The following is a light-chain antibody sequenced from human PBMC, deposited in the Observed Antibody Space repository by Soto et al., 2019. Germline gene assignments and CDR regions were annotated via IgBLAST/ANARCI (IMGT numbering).Light chain of an antibody. CDR1: TSNIASNA. Sequence: QSVLTQPPSASGTPGQRVTISCSGSTSNIASNAINWFQQLPGTAPKLLIYSDNHRPSGVPDRFSGSKSGTSASLAISGLQSEDAADYYCATLADSLKTYVFGTGTQLTVL. CDR3: ATLADSLKTYV. J-gene: IGLJ1*01. V-gene: IGLV1-44*01. CDR2: SDN.